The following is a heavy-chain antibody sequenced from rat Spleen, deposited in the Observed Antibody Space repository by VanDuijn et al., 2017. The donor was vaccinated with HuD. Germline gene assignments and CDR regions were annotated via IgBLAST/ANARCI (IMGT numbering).Heavy chain of an antibody. V-gene: IGHV5S13*01. CDR2: ISPSGGIT. D-gene: IGHD1-9*01. CDR1: GFTFSSYD. CDR3: ARRHYGYTDYFDY. Sequence: EVQLVESGGGLVQPGRSLKLSCAASGFTFSSYDMAWVRQAPTKGLEWVASISPSGGITYYRDSVKGRFTISRDNAKNTLYLQMDSLRSEDTATYYCARRHYGYTDYFDYWGQGVMVTVSS. J-gene: IGHJ2*01.